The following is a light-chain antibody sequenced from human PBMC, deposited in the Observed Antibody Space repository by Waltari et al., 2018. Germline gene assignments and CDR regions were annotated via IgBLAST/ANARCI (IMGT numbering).Light chain of an antibody. V-gene: IGKV2-30*02. CDR3: MQGTHWPYT. J-gene: IGKJ2*01. Sequence: DVVMTQSPLPVPVTLGQPASIYCSSRESLVHSDEHTHLNWFQQRPGQSPRRLIYRVSNRDSGVPDRFSGSGSGTDFTLKISRVEAEDIGVYYCMQGTHWPYTFGQGTKLDIK. CDR1: ESLVHSDEHTH. CDR2: RVS.